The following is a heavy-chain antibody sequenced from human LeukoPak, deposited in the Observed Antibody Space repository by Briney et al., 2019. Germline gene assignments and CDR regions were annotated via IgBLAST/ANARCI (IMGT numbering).Heavy chain of an antibody. V-gene: IGHV3-7*01. CDR1: GFTFATYW. J-gene: IGHJ4*01. CDR3: ASSAHSSGND. CDR2: INPDGSQK. Sequence: PGGSLRLSCAVSGFTFATYWMSWVRQAPGKGLECVANINPDGSQKYYLDSVKGRFTISRDNAQNALYLEMNSLRAEDTALYYCASSAHSSGNDWGHGTLVTVSS. D-gene: IGHD3-22*01.